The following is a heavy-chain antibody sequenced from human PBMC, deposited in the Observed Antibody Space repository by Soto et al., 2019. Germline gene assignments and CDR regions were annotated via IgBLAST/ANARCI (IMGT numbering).Heavy chain of an antibody. D-gene: IGHD6-19*01. CDR2: VSHDGRNT. CDR3: AKGGRQWLVTSVFNY. V-gene: IGHV3-30*18. Sequence: VQLVESGGGVVQPGRSLRLSCAASGFTFSDYAMHWVRQAPGKGLEWVAVVSHDGRNTHYADSVKGRFTISRDSSRNTVSMEVTSLRAEDTAVWYCAKGGRQWLVTSVFNYWGQGALVTVSS. CDR1: GFTFSDYA. J-gene: IGHJ4*02.